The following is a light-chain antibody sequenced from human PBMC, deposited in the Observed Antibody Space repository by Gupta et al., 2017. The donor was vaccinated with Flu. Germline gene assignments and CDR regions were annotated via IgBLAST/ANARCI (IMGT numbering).Light chain of an antibody. CDR2: ATS. V-gene: IGKV3-20*01. CDR3: QQYGDSRT. CDR1: HSVPSNY. Sequence: PDTLTLSPGQTVTLACRASHSVPSNYLAWYQQKGGQSPRLLIYATSTRAAGVPDRFSGSGSGTDFTLTITKLEPEDFAVYVCQQYGDSRTFGQGTKVEIK. J-gene: IGKJ1*01.